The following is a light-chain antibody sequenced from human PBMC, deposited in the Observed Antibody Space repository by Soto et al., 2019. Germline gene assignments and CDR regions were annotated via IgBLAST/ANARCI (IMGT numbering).Light chain of an antibody. CDR2: DVS. Sequence: QSALNQPASVSGSPGQSITISCTGTSSDVGGYNYVSWYQQHPGKAPKLMIYDVSNRPSGVSNRFSGSKSGNTASLTISGLQAEDEADYYCSSYTSSSTPYVVFGGGTKLTVL. CDR3: SSYTSSSTPYVV. V-gene: IGLV2-14*01. CDR1: SSDVGGYNY. J-gene: IGLJ2*01.